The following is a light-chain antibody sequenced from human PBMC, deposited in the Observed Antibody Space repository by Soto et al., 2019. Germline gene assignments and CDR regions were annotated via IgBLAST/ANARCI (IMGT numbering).Light chain of an antibody. Sequence: DSQMTQSPSTLPASVGDRVTITCRASQSISSWLAWYQQKPGKAPKLLIYKASLLQSGVPSRFSGSGSGTEFTLTISSLQPEDFATYYCQQYDRNPVTFGGGTKVDI. V-gene: IGKV1-5*03. J-gene: IGKJ4*01. CDR3: QQYDRNPVT. CDR2: KAS. CDR1: QSISSW.